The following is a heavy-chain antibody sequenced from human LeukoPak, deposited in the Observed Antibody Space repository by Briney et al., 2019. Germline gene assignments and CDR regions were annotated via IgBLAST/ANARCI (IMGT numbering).Heavy chain of an antibody. CDR1: GFTFSSYA. D-gene: IGHD2-2*01. CDR3: AKPLGYCSSSSCFQYYYYGMDV. CDR2: ISGSGGST. Sequence: GGSLRLSCAASGFTFSSYAMSWVRQAPGKGLEWVSAISGSGGSTYYADSVKGRFTISRDNYMNTLYLQMNSLRAVDTAVYYCAKPLGYCSSSSCFQYYYYGMDVWGKGTTVTVSS. J-gene: IGHJ6*04. V-gene: IGHV3-23*01.